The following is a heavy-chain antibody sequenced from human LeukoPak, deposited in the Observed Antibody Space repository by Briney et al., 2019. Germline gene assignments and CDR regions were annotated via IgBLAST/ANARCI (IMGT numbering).Heavy chain of an antibody. CDR1: GYSFTSYW. Sequence: GESLKISCKGSGYSFTSYWIGWVRQMPGKGLEWMGIIYPGDSDTRYSPSFQGQVTISADKSISTAYLQWSSLKASDTAMYYCARHSDYSGSYRDAFDIWGQGTMVTVSS. V-gene: IGHV5-51*01. D-gene: IGHD1-26*01. J-gene: IGHJ3*02. CDR2: IYPGDSDT. CDR3: ARHSDYSGSYRDAFDI.